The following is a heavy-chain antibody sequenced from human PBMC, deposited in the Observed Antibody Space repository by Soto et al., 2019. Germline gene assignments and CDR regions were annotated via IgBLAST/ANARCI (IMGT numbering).Heavy chain of an antibody. D-gene: IGHD3-10*01. J-gene: IGHJ4*02. CDR2: ISGSGGST. CDR1: GFTFSSYA. Sequence: EVQLLESGGGLVQPGGSLRLSCAAPGFTFSSYAMSWVRQAPGKGLEWVSAISGSGGSTYYADSVKGRFTISRDNSKNTLYLQMNSLRAEDTAVYYCAKFFTMVRGVIISAPDYWGQGTLVTVSS. V-gene: IGHV3-23*01. CDR3: AKFFTMVRGVIISAPDY.